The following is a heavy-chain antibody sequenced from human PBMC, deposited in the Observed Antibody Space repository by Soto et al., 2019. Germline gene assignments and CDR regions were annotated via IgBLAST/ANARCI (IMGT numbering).Heavy chain of an antibody. CDR1: GFTFSTYA. J-gene: IGHJ3*01. CDR3: ARGSDSSGYYWSAFDV. CDR2: TSSSSSYV. Sequence: GGSLRLSCAASGFTFSTYAMNWVRQAPGKGLEWVSSTSSSSSYVYSADSVKGRFTISRDNAKNSLYLQMDSLRAEDTAVYYCARGSDSSGYYWSAFDVWGQGTMVTVSS. D-gene: IGHD3-22*01. V-gene: IGHV3-21*01.